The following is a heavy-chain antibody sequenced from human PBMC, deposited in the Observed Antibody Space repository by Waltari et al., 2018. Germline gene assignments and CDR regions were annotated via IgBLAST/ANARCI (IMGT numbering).Heavy chain of an antibody. CDR2: IYYSGGT. CDR1: GGPISTYY. V-gene: IGHV4-59*01. J-gene: IGHJ5*02. D-gene: IGHD4-4*01. CDR3: ARGLQLRWFDP. Sequence: QVQLQESGPGLVKPSETLSLTCTVSGGPISTYYWSWIRQPPGKGLEWIGCIYYSGGTDYNPSLKSRVTMSLDPSKNQFSLKLSSVTAADTAVYYCARGLQLRWFDPWGQGTLVTVSS.